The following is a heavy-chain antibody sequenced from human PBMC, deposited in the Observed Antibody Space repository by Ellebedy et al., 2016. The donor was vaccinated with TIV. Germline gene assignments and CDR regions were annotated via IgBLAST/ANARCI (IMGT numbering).Heavy chain of an antibody. Sequence: PGGSLRLSCVASGLTFSDHYMDWVRQAPGKGLEWLGRIGNKPNTFTTQYASSVKGRFTISRDNSKNTLYLQMNSLRAEDTAVYYCAKLGGIYTWYAEYWGQGTLVTVSS. V-gene: IGHV3-72*01. CDR1: GLTFSDHY. J-gene: IGHJ4*02. D-gene: IGHD6-13*01. CDR2: IGNKPNTFTT. CDR3: AKLGGIYTWYAEY.